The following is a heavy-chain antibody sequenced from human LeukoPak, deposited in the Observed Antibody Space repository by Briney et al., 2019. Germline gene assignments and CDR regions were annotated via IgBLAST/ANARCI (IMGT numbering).Heavy chain of an antibody. CDR3: AKAAQVAGRPNLGGHFDY. CDR1: EFTFSSYA. J-gene: IGHJ4*02. V-gene: IGHV3-23*01. Sequence: AGGSLRLSCAASEFTFSSYAMSWVRHAPGNGLEWFSAINSSGGRTYYAESVKGRFTISRDNNENTLYLQMNSLRAEDTAVYYCAKAAQVAGRPNLGGHFDYWGQGTLVTVSS. D-gene: IGHD6-6*01. CDR2: INSSGGRT.